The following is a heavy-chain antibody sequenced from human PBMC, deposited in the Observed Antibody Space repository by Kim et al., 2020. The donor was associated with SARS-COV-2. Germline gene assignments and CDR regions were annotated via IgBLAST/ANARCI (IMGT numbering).Heavy chain of an antibody. J-gene: IGHJ5*02. D-gene: IGHD2-15*01. V-gene: IGHV5-51*01. CDR2: IYPGDSDT. CDR1: GYSFTSYW. Sequence: GESLKISCKGSGYSFTSYWIGWVRQMPGKGLEWMGIIYPGDSDTRYSPSFQGQVTISADKSISTAYLQWSSLKASDTAMYYCARVLYCSGGSCYSGDGYWGDTWGQGTLGTVSS. CDR3: ARVLYCSGGSCYSGDGYWGDT.